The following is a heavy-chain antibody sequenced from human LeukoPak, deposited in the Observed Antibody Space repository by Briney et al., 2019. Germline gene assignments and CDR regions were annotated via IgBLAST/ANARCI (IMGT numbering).Heavy chain of an antibody. V-gene: IGHV4-39*01. D-gene: IGHD6-19*01. CDR1: GGSIRSSSYY. J-gene: IGHJ6*03. CDR2: IYYSGST. Sequence: SETLSLTCTVSGGSIRSSSYYWGWIRQPPGKGLEWIGSIYYSGSTYYNPSLKSRVTISVDTSKNQFSLKLSSVTAADTAVYYCARQVGQWLVTYYYYYMDVWGKGTTVTISS. CDR3: ARQVGQWLVTYYYYYMDV.